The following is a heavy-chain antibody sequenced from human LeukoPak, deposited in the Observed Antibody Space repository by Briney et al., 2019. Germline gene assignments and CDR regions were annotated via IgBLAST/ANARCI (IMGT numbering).Heavy chain of an antibody. CDR1: GGSISSYY. CDR2: IYYSGST. V-gene: IGHV4-39*07. J-gene: IGHJ2*01. CDR3: ARWSGWDWYFDL. Sequence: SETLSLTCTVSGGSISSYYWGWIRRPPGKGLEWIGSIYYSGSTYYNPSLKSRVTISVDTSKNQFSLKLSSVTAADTAVYYCARWSGWDWYFDLWGRGTLVTVSS. D-gene: IGHD6-19*01.